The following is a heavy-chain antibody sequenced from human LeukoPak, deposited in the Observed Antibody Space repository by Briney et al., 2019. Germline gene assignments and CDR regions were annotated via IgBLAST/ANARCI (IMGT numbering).Heavy chain of an antibody. D-gene: IGHD3-22*01. V-gene: IGHV1-8*01. J-gene: IGHJ4*02. CDR2: MNPNSGNT. CDR3: ARALRVRGIVVVTLGY. CDR1: GYTFTSYD. Sequence: ASVKVSCKASGYTFTSYDINWVRQATGQGLEWMGWMNPNSGNTGYAQKFQGRVTMTRNTSISTAYMELSSLRSGDTAVYYCARALRVRGIVVVTLGYWGQGTLVTVSS.